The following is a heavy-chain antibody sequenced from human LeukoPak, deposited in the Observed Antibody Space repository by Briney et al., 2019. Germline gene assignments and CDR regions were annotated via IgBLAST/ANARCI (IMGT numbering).Heavy chain of an antibody. J-gene: IGHJ2*01. CDR2: IYHSGST. V-gene: IGHV4-38-2*02. CDR3: ARVYYSNSYDYWYFDL. Sequence: SETLSLTCTVSGYSISGGYYWGWIRQPPGKGLEWIGSIYHSGSTYYNPSLKSRVTISVDTSKNQFSLKLSSVTAADTAVYYCARVYYSNSYDYWYFDLWGRGTLVTVSS. CDR1: GYSISGGYY. D-gene: IGHD6-13*01.